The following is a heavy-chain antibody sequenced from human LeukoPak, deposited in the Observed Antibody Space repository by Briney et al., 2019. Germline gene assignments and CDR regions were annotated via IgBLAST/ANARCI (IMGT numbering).Heavy chain of an antibody. CDR2: IIPILGIA. V-gene: IGHV1-69*04. CDR1: GGTFSSYA. CDR3: ASTTVTTSPDY. Sequence: SVKVSCKASGGTFSSYAISWVRQAPGQGLEWMGRIIPILGIAIYAQKFQGRVTMTEDTSTDTAYMELSSLRSEDTAVYYCASTTVTTSPDYWGQGTLVTVSS. J-gene: IGHJ4*02. D-gene: IGHD4-17*01.